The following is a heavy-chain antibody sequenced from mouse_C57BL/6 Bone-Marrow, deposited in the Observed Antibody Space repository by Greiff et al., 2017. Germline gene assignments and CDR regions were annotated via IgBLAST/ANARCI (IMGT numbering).Heavy chain of an antibody. CDR3: ARGDGYYSGAWFAY. J-gene: IGHJ3*01. Sequence: ESGPGLVKPSQSLSLTCSVTGYSITSGYYWNWIRQFPGNKLEWMGYISYDGSNNYNPSLKNRISITRDPSKNQFFLKLNSVTTEDTATYFCARGDGYYSGAWFAYWGKGTLVTVSA. CDR2: ISYDGSN. CDR1: GYSITSGYY. D-gene: IGHD2-3*01. V-gene: IGHV3-6*01.